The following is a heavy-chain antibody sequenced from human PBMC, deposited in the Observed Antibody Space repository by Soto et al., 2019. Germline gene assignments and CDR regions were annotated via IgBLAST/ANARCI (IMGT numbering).Heavy chain of an antibody. Sequence: HITLKESGPTLEHPPQTLMLTCTFSLFSLSTSGVGVGWLRQPPGKALEWLALLYWNDDRRYNPSLNTSLAVSKHTSKIQVVLTMTHMDPVATATYYCAYQGSRYDTNGYLYYFDQWGQGPLVAVSS. CDR1: LFSLSTSGVG. CDR2: LYWNDDR. D-gene: IGHD3-22*01. J-gene: IGHJ4*02. CDR3: AYQGSRYDTNGYLYYFDQ. V-gene: IGHV2-5*01.